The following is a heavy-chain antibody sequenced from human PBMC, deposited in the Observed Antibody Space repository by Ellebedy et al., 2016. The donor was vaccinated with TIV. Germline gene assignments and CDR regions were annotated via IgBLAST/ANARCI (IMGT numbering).Heavy chain of an antibody. CDR1: GGSLRNTPYY. J-gene: IGHJ5*02. Sequence: SETLSLXXTVSGGSLRNTPYYWGRIRQPPGKGLQWIANISYSGATYYNPSLKSRVTISADTSKNQFSLRLSSVSAADTAVYYCAGYYGSGSDWLGWFDPWGQGALVTVSS. V-gene: IGHV4-39*07. CDR3: AGYYGSGSDWLGWFDP. D-gene: IGHD3-10*01. CDR2: ISYSGAT.